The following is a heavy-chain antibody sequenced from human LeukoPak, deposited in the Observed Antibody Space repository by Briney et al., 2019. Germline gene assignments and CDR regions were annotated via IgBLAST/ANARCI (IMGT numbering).Heavy chain of an antibody. CDR2: ISYDGSNK. V-gene: IGHV3-30*18. D-gene: IGHD3-22*01. CDR1: GFTFSNYA. Sequence: GGSLRLSCAASGFTFSNYAMSWVRQAPGKGLEWVAVISYDGSNKYYADSVKGRFTISRDNSKNTLYLQMNSLRAEDTAVYYCAKEEGYYDSSGRQENYYYYYYMDVWGKGTTVTVSS. J-gene: IGHJ6*03. CDR3: AKEEGYYDSSGRQENYYYYYYMDV.